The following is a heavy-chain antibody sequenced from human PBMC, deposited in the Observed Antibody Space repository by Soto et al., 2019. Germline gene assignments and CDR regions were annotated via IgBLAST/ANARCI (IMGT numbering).Heavy chain of an antibody. Sequence: EVQLVESGGGLVQPGGSLRLSCAASGFTFSSYWMSWVRQAPGKGLEWVANIKQDGSEKYYVDSVKGRFTISRDNAKNSLYLQMHSLRAEDTAVYYCARVRRYSSGWYGGAYYFDYWGQGTLVTVSS. V-gene: IGHV3-7*01. D-gene: IGHD6-19*01. CDR2: IKQDGSEK. CDR3: ARVRRYSSGWYGGAYYFDY. J-gene: IGHJ4*02. CDR1: GFTFSSYW.